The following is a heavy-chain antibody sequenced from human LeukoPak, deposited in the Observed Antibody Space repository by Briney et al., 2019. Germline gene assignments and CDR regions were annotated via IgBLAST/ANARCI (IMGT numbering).Heavy chain of an antibody. CDR1: GYSISSGYY. CDR2: IYHSGST. Sequence: PSETLSLTCTVSGYSISSGYYWGWIRPPPGKGLEWIGSIYHSGSTYYNPSLKSRVTISVDTSKNQFSLKLSSVTAADTAVYYCARVHYYGSGSYSSFDYWGQGTLVTVSS. J-gene: IGHJ4*02. V-gene: IGHV4-38-2*02. D-gene: IGHD3-10*01. CDR3: ARVHYYGSGSYSSFDY.